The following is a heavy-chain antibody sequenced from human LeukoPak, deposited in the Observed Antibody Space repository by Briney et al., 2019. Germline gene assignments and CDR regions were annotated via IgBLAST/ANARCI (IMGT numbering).Heavy chain of an antibody. J-gene: IGHJ3*01. D-gene: IGHD6-19*01. Sequence: PSETLSLTCTVSGGSITTYYWNWIRQPPGKGLEWIGHSYYRGDTNYNPSLKSRVAISVDTSKNQFSLKVNSVTAADTAVYYCARGGVGGIGGVFDVGAKGKMAPV. CDR2: SYYRGDT. CDR3: ARGGVGGIGGVFDV. V-gene: IGHV4-59*12. CDR1: GGSITTYY.